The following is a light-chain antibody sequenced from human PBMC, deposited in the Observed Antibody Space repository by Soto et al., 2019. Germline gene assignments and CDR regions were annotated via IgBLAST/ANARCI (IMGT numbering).Light chain of an antibody. Sequence: DIQVTQSPSSLPVSIGDRITITCRSSQSISVYLNWYQKKPGTPPKLLIYAASNLQGGVPSRFSGRGSGTDFTLTISSLQADDFATYYCLQHFNFSWTFGQGTKVE. J-gene: IGKJ1*01. V-gene: IGKV1-39*01. CDR2: AAS. CDR1: QSISVY. CDR3: LQHFNFSWT.